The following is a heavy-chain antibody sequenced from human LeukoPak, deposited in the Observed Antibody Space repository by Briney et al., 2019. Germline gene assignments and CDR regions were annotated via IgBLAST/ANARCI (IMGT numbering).Heavy chain of an antibody. D-gene: IGHD5-18*01. CDR1: GYSISSGYY. J-gene: IGHJ4*02. Sequence: SETLSLTCTVSGYSISSGYYWGWIRQPPGKGLEWIGSIYHSGSTYYSPSLKSRVTISVDTSKNQFSLKLSSVTAADTAVYYCARETAMVPDYWGQGTLVTVSS. CDR3: ARETAMVPDY. CDR2: IYHSGST. V-gene: IGHV4-38-2*02.